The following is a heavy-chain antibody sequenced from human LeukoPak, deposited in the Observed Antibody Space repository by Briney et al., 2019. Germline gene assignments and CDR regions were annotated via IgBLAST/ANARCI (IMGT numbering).Heavy chain of an antibody. CDR1: GYTFTGYY. D-gene: IGHD6-19*01. V-gene: IGHV1-2*02. J-gene: IGHJ4*02. CDR2: INPNSGGT. CDR3: ARSRPTVAGSTLNYFDY. Sequence: ASVKVSCTASGYTFTGYYMHWVRQAPGQGREWMGWINPNSGGTNYAQKFQGRVTMTRDTSISTAYMELSRLRSDDTAVYYCARSRPTVAGSTLNYFDYWGQGTLVTVSS.